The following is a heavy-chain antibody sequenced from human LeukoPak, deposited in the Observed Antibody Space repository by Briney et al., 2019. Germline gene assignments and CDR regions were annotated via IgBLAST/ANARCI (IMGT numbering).Heavy chain of an antibody. J-gene: IGHJ6*03. D-gene: IGHD6-13*01. CDR3: AAAAPHYYYMDV. CDR2: INPSGGST. Sequence: GASVKVSCKASGYAFTSYYLHWVRQAPGQGLGWMGIINPSGGSTTYVQKFQGSVTMTRDTSTSTVYMELSSLRSEDTAVYYCAAAAPHYYYMDVWGKGTTVTVSS. V-gene: IGHV1-46*01. CDR1: GYAFTSYY.